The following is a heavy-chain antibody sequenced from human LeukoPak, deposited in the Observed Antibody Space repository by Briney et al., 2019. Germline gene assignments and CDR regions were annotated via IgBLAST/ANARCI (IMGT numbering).Heavy chain of an antibody. CDR3: ARDGGYYYGDAFDS. CDR1: GVSISTYY. CDR2: IDYSGST. J-gene: IGHJ3*02. Sequence: SETLSLTCSVSGVSISTYYWNWIRQPPGKGLEWIENIDYSGSTNYNPSLKSRVIISVDWSKNEFSLKLTSVTAADTAVYFCARDGGYYYGDAFDSWGQGTTVTVSS. D-gene: IGHD3-22*01. V-gene: IGHV4-59*01.